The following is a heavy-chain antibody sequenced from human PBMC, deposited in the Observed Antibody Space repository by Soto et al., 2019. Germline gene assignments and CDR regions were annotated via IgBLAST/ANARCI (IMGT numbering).Heavy chain of an antibody. CDR3: AKDRLKYYDFWSGKNPIDAFDI. J-gene: IGHJ3*02. V-gene: IGHV3-23*01. Sequence: GGSLRLSCAACGFTFSSYAMSWVRQAPGKGLEWVSAISGSGGSTYYADSVKGRFTISRDNSKNTLYLQMNSLRAEDTAVYYCAKDRLKYYDFWSGKNPIDAFDIWGRGTMVTVSS. CDR1: GFTFSSYA. D-gene: IGHD3-3*01. CDR2: ISGSGGST.